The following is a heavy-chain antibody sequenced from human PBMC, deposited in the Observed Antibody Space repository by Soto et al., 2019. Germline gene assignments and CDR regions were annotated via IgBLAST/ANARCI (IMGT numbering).Heavy chain of an antibody. CDR1: EYIFTNFW. V-gene: IGHV5-51*01. CDR2: IHPSDSET. D-gene: IGHD1-26*01. CDR3: ARHRDRYSGRPYNWFDP. Sequence: GESLKISCKTSEYIFTNFWIGWVRQMPGKGLEWMGSIHPSDSETRYSPSFQGQVTISADKSINTAYLQWASLKASDTAMYYCARHRDRYSGRPYNWFDPWGKGTLITVSS. J-gene: IGHJ5*02.